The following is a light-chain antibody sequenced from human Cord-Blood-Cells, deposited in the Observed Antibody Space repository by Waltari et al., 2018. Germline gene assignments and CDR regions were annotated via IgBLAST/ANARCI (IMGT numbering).Light chain of an antibody. V-gene: IGKV1-39*01. Sequence: DIQMTQSPSSLSASVGDRVTITCRASQSISSYLNWYQQKPRKVPKLLIYAASSLQSGVPTRFSGRGSGTDFTLTISSLQPEDFATYYWQQSYSTPPLTFGGGTKVEIK. CDR1: QSISSY. CDR2: AAS. J-gene: IGKJ4*01. CDR3: QQSYSTPPLT.